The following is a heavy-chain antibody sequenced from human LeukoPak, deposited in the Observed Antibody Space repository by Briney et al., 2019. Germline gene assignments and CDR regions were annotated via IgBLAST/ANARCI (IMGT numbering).Heavy chain of an antibody. CDR2: VNPNSGHT. Sequence: ASVKVSRNASGYTFTSFDINWVRQATGQGLEWMGWVNPNSGHTGYAQKFQDRVTMTRNTSISTAYMELSGLTSEDAAVYYCAKGRGHTYGLDWFDPWGQGTLVTVSS. J-gene: IGHJ5*02. CDR3: AKGRGHTYGLDWFDP. CDR1: GYTFTSFD. D-gene: IGHD5-18*01. V-gene: IGHV1-8*01.